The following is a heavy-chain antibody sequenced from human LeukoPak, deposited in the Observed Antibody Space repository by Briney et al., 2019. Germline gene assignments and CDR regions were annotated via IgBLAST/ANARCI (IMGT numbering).Heavy chain of an antibody. CDR2: ISGSGGST. CDR1: GFTFSSYG. J-gene: IGHJ4*02. D-gene: IGHD3-22*01. V-gene: IGHV3-23*01. CDR3: AKREYYDSSGYWGFDY. Sequence: GGSLRLSCAASGFTFSSYGMSWVRQAPGKGLEWVSAISGSGGSTYYADSVKGRFTISRDNPKNTLYLQMNSLRAEDTAVYYCAKREYYDSSGYWGFDYWGQGTLVTVSS.